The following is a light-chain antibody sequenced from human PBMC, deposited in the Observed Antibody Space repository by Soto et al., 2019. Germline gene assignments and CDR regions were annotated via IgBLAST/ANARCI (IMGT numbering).Light chain of an antibody. CDR2: GAS. V-gene: IGKV3-20*01. Sequence: EIELTQSPGTLSLSPGERATLSCSASQSVSNNYLAWYQQKPGQAPRLLIYGASNRATGIPGRFSGSGSGTDFTFTISRLEPEDFAVYYCRQYGSSGTFGQGTKVE. CDR1: QSVSNNY. J-gene: IGKJ1*01. CDR3: RQYGSSGT.